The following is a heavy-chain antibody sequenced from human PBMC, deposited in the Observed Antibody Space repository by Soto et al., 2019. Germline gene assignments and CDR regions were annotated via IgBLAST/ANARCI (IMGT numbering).Heavy chain of an antibody. Sequence: EVQLVESGGGLVQPGGSLRLSCAASGFTFSSYWMSWARQAPGKGLEWVANIKEDGNEKYYVESVKGRFTISRDNVEKSLCRQMNSLRAEDTAGYYCGRGYARLDYWGQGTLVTVAS. V-gene: IGHV3-7*03. CDR3: GRGYARLDY. CDR1: GFTFSSYW. J-gene: IGHJ4*02. CDR2: IKEDGNEK. D-gene: IGHD2-2*01.